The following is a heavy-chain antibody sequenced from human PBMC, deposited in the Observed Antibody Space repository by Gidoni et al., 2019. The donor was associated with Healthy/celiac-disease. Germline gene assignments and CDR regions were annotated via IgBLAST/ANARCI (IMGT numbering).Heavy chain of an antibody. CDR2: MNPNSVNT. Sequence: QAQLVQSGAEVKKPGASVKVSCTASGYTFTCYDINWVRQATGHGLEWMGWMNPNSVNTGYAQKFQGRVTMTRNTSISTAYMELSSLRSEDTAVYYCARGRAVAGSRWYFDYWGQGTLVTVSS. CDR1: GYTFTCYD. D-gene: IGHD6-19*01. CDR3: ARGRAVAGSRWYFDY. J-gene: IGHJ4*02. V-gene: IGHV1-8*01.